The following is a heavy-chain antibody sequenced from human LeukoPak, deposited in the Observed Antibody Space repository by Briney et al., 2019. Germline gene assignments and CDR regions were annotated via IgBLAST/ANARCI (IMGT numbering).Heavy chain of an antibody. Sequence: GGSLRLSCAASGFTFRNYAMNGVRQAPGKGVECVSAISGTRTGTYYADSVKGRFTISRDNSRNTLYLQMNSLRVEDTALHYCAKETAEMATISHSDHWGQGTLVTVSS. V-gene: IGHV3-23*01. J-gene: IGHJ5*02. D-gene: IGHD5-24*01. CDR2: ISGTRTGT. CDR3: AKETAEMATISHSDH. CDR1: GFTFRNYA.